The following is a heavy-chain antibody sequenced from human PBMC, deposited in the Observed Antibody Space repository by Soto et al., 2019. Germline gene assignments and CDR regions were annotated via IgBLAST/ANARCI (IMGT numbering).Heavy chain of an antibody. CDR1: GGTVSSYT. Sequence: ASVKVSCKASGGTVSSYTISWVRQAPGQGLEWMGRINPSGDSTAYAQKFQGRVTMTRDTSTNTVYMDLSNLRSEDTAVYYCATSRRPLSSSWYGVDVWGQGTTVTVPS. D-gene: IGHD6-13*01. CDR3: ATSRRPLSSSWYGVDV. V-gene: IGHV1-46*01. CDR2: INPSGDST. J-gene: IGHJ6*02.